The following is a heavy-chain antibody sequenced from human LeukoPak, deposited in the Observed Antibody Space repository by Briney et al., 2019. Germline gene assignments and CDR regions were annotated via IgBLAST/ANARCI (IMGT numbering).Heavy chain of an antibody. V-gene: IGHV3-74*01. CDR3: ARDQLEPSRWFDY. CDR1: GFTFTNYW. Sequence: GGSLRLSCAASGFTFTNYWMHWVRQAPGMGLVWVSRLPPDELDIIYADSVKGRFTVSRDNAKNTVYLQMNNLRAEDTAVYYCARDQLEPSRWFDYWGQGTLVTVSS. J-gene: IGHJ4*02. CDR2: LPPDELDI. D-gene: IGHD1-1*01.